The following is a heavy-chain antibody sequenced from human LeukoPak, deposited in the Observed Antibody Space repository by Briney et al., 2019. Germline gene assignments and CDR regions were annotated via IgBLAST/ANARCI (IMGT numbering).Heavy chain of an antibody. D-gene: IGHD3-10*01. J-gene: IGHJ5*02. CDR3: ARVATGSYDWFDP. CDR1: GFTFSSYS. V-gene: IGHV3-48*04. Sequence: GGSLRLSCAASGFTFSSYSMNWVRQAPGKGLEWVSYISSSSSTIYYADSVKGRFTISRDNSKNTLYLQMNSLRAEDTAVYFCARVATGSYDWFDPWGQGTLVTVSS. CDR2: ISSSSSTI.